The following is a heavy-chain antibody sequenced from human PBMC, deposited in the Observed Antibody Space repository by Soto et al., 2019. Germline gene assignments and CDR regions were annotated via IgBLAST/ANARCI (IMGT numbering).Heavy chain of an antibody. CDR3: AHSRMTTVTDDFDY. J-gene: IGHJ4*02. Sequence: QITLKESGPTLVKPTQTLTLTCTFSGFSLSTSGVGVGWIRQPPGKALEWLALIYWDDDKRYSPSLKSRLTITKDTSKSQVVLTMTNMDPVDTATYYCAHSRMTTVTDDFDYWGQGTLVTVSS. V-gene: IGHV2-5*02. CDR2: IYWDDDK. D-gene: IGHD4-17*01. CDR1: GFSLSTSGVG.